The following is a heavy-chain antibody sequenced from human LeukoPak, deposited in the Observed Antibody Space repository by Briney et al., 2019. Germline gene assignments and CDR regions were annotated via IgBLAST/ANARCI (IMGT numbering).Heavy chain of an antibody. CDR3: ARDSGITGTSGYYYYYYMDV. CDR1: GYTFTSYY. D-gene: IGHD1-7*01. J-gene: IGHJ6*03. CDR2: INPNSGGT. Sequence: ASVKVSCKASGYTFTSYYMHWVRQAPGQGLEWMGWINPNSGGTNYAQKFQGRVTMTRDTSISTAYMELSRLRSDDTAVYYCARDSGITGTSGYYYYYYMDVWGKGTTVTVSS. V-gene: IGHV1-2*02.